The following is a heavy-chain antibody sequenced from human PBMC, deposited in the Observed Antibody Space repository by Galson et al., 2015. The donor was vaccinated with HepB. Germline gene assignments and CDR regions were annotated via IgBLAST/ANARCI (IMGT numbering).Heavy chain of an antibody. Sequence: SLRLSCAASGFTFSGYEMNWVRQAPGKGLEWVSYTSSGGYTIYYADSVKGRFTISRDNAKNSLYLQMNSLRAEDTAVYYCARSYSISSGTYYFDYWGQGTLVTVSS. J-gene: IGHJ4*02. CDR1: GFTFSGYE. CDR3: ARSYSISSGTYYFDY. D-gene: IGHD6-6*01. CDR2: TSSGGYTI. V-gene: IGHV3-48*03.